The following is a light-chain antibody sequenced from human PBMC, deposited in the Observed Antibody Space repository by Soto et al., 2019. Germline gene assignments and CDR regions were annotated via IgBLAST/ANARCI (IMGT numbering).Light chain of an antibody. CDR2: DTS. V-gene: IGLV7-46*01. Sequence: QAVVTQEPSLTVSPGGTVTLTCGSSTGAVTSGHYPYWFQQKSGQAPRTLIYDTSNKHSWTPARFSGSLLGGKAALTLSGAQPEDEAEYYCLLSYSGARSYVFGTGTKVTVL. CDR3: LLSYSGARSYV. CDR1: TGAVTSGHY. J-gene: IGLJ1*01.